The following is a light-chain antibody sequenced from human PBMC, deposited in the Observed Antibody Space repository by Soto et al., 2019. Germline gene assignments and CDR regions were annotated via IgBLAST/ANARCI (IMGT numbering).Light chain of an antibody. CDR1: QSVSSY. CDR2: DAS. J-gene: IGKJ2*01. V-gene: IGKV3-11*01. CDR3: QPCSIWYT. Sequence: EIVLTQSPATLSLSPGERATLSCRASQSVSSYLAWYQHKPGQPPRLLIYDASNRATGIPTRFSGSGSGTDFTLTISSLEPDDFAVYYYQPCSIWYTFGQGTTLESK.